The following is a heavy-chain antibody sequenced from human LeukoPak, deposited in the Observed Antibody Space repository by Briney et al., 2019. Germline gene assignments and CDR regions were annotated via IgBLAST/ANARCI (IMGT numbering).Heavy chain of an antibody. Sequence: GESLKISCQGAGYSFTSSWIGWVRQMPGKGLEWMGIIYPGDSDTRYSPSFQGQVTISADKSISTAYLQWSSLKASDTAMYYCARFSVGGTYYPNYWGQGTLVSVSS. CDR2: IYPGDSDT. D-gene: IGHD1-26*01. CDR3: ARFSVGGTYYPNY. J-gene: IGHJ4*02. CDR1: GYSFTSSW. V-gene: IGHV5-51*01.